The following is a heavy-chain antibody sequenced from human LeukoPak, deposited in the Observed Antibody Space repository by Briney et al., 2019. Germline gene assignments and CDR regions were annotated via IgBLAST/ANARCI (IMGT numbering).Heavy chain of an antibody. D-gene: IGHD6-19*01. Sequence: ASVKVSCKASGYXFTGYYIHWVRQAPGQGLEWMGWINPNSGGTNYAQKFQGRVTMTRDTSISTAYMEVSRLRSDDTAVYYCAREGSGWYGNFDYWGQGTLVTVSS. V-gene: IGHV1-2*02. CDR1: GYXFTGYY. J-gene: IGHJ4*02. CDR2: INPNSGGT. CDR3: AREGSGWYGNFDY.